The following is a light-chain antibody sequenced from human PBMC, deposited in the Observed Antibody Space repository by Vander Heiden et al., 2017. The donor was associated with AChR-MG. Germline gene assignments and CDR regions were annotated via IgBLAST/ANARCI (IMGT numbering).Light chain of an antibody. Sequence: QSALTQPASVSGSPGQSITISCAGTNSHVGSYTYVSWYQQHPGNPPKLKVYEVSNRPSGVSNRCSGSKSGNTASLTISGLQTEDEADYYCISYTTSSTLVFGSGTKVTVL. CDR2: EVS. V-gene: IGLV2-14*01. J-gene: IGLJ1*01. CDR3: ISYTTSSTLV. CDR1: NSHVGSYTY.